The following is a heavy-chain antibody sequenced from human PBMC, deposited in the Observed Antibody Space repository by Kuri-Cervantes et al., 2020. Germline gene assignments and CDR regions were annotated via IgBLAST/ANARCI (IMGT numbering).Heavy chain of an antibody. CDR3: ARARGDYYDSSGYDYYYYYGMDV. J-gene: IGHJ6*02. CDR2: IWYDGSNI. CDR1: GFTFSSYG. Sequence: GGSLRLSCAASGFTFSSYGMHWVRQAPGKGLEWVALIWYDGSNIYYADSVKGRFTISRDNSKNTLDLQVNSLRAEDTAVYYCARARGDYYDSSGYDYYYYYGMDVWGQGTTVTVSS. V-gene: IGHV3-33*01. D-gene: IGHD3-22*01.